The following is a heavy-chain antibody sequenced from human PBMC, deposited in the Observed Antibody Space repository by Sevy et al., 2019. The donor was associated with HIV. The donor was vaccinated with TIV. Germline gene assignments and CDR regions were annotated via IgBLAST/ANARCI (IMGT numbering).Heavy chain of an antibody. CDR3: ARRKGTYYYGSGSYLLFDY. CDR1: GGSISSSSYY. Sequence: SETLSLTCTVSGGSISSSSYYWGWIRQPPGKGLEWIGSIYYSGSTYYNPSLKSRVTISVDTSKNRFSVRLSSVTAAEMAVYYCARRKGTYYYGSGSYLLFDYWGQGTLVTVSS. V-gene: IGHV4-39*01. D-gene: IGHD3-10*01. J-gene: IGHJ4*02. CDR2: IYYSGST.